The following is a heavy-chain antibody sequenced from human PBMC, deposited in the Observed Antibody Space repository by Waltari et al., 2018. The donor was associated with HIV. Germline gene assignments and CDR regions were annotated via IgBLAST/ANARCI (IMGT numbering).Heavy chain of an antibody. CDR3: ARGRGKEPATIFVEDV. V-gene: IGHV1-8*01. CDR2: MNPNSGNT. J-gene: IGHJ6*02. Sequence: QAQPVPPGPEVKKPGASLKVSREVSGYTFSSYVINCVPQATRQGLEWMGWMNPNSGNTGYAQKFQGRVTMTRNTAISTAYMELSSLRSEDTAVYYCARGRGKEPATIFVEDVWGQGTTVTVSS. D-gene: IGHD2-2*01. CDR1: GYTFSSYV.